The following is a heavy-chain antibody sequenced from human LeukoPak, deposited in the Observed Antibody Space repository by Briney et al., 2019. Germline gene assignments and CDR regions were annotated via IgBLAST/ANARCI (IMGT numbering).Heavy chain of an antibody. CDR1: GGSVGSGSYY. V-gene: IGHV4-39*07. D-gene: IGHD5-12*01. CDR3: AREASGLHDY. J-gene: IGHJ4*02. CDR2: VYYSGSA. Sequence: SETLSLTCTVSGGSVGSGSYYWSWIRQSPGQGLEWIGNVYYSGSAYYNPSLKSRVTMSVDTSKNQFSLKLSSVTAADTAVYYCAREASGLHDYWGQGTLVTVSS.